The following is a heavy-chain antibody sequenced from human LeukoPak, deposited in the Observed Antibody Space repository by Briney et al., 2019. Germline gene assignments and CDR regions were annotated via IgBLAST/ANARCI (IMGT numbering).Heavy chain of an antibody. CDR2: IYYSGST. CDR1: GGSIRSGDFY. J-gene: IGHJ4*02. Sequence: SETLSLTCTVSGGSIRSGDFYWSWIRQPPGKGLEWIGYIYYSGSTNYNPSLKSRVTISKDTSKNQFSLKLSSVTAADTAVYYCARGGVVPAAMTFFDYWGQGTLVTVSS. CDR3: ARGGVVPAAMTFFDY. V-gene: IGHV4-30-4*01. D-gene: IGHD2-2*01.